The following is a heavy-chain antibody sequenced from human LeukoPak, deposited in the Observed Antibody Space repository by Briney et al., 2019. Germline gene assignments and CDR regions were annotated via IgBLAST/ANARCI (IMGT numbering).Heavy chain of an antibody. CDR1: GFTFSSYA. D-gene: IGHD3-9*01. V-gene: IGHV3-23*01. CDR2: ISGSGGST. CDR3: AKKRQYDILTGYSGFDY. Sequence: PGGSLRLSCAASGFTFSSYAMSWVRQAPGKGLEWVSAISGSGGSTYYADSVKGRFTISRDNSKNTLYLQMDSLRAEDTAVYYCAKKRQYDILTGYSGFDYWGQGTLVTVSS. J-gene: IGHJ4*02.